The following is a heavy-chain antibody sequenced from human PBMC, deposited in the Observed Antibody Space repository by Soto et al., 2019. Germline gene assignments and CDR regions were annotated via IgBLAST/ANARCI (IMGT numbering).Heavy chain of an antibody. Sequence: QVQLVESGGGVVQPGRSLRLSCAASGFTFSSYAMHWVRQAPGKGLEWVAVISYDGSNKYYADSVKGRFTISRDNSKNTLYLQMNSLRAEDTAVYYCARDREIYGGYRGSLDYWGQGTLVTVSS. CDR1: GFTFSSYA. CDR3: ARDREIYGGYRGSLDY. V-gene: IGHV3-30-3*01. D-gene: IGHD5-12*01. CDR2: ISYDGSNK. J-gene: IGHJ4*02.